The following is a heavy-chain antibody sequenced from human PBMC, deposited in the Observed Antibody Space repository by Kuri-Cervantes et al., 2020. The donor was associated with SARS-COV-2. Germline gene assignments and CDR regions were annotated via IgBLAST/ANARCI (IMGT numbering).Heavy chain of an antibody. CDR2: IISIFGTA. Sequence: SVKVSCKVSGYTLTELSMHWVGQAPGQGLEWMGGIISIFGTANYAQKFQSRVTITADESTSTAYMELSSLRSEDTAVYYCARPPDPVGSGYGMDVWGQGTTVTVSS. CDR3: ARPPDPVGSGYGMDV. V-gene: IGHV1-69*13. CDR1: GYTLTELS. D-gene: IGHD3-10*01. J-gene: IGHJ6*02.